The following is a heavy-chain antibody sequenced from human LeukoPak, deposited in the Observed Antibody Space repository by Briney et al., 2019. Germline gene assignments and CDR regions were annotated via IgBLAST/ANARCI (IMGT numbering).Heavy chain of an antibody. V-gene: IGHV4-34*01. CDR2: MNHSGST. J-gene: IGHJ6*02. D-gene: IGHD2-15*01. Sequence: PSETLSLTCAVYGGSFSGYYWSWIRQPPGKGLEWIGEMNHSGSTNYNPSLKSRVTISVDTSKNQFSLKLSSVTAADTAVYYCARGNGYCSGGSCYSFNYYYYGMDVWGQGTTVTVSS. CDR1: GGSFSGYY. CDR3: ARGNGYCSGGSCYSFNYYYYGMDV.